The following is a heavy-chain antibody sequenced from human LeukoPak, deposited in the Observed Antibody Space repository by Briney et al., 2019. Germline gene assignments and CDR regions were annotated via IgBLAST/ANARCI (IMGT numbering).Heavy chain of an antibody. CDR2: IRRGAGST. CDR3: AKKGQADDNGKPD. V-gene: IGHV3-23*01. CDR1: GFTVSSNY. D-gene: IGHD1-1*01. J-gene: IGHJ4*02. Sequence: GGSLRLSCAGSGFTVSSNYMSWVRQAPGKGLECVSAIRRGAGSTYYADSVKGRFTISRDNSKNTLYLQMNNLRADDTAVYYCAKKGQADDNGKPDWGQGTLVTVSS.